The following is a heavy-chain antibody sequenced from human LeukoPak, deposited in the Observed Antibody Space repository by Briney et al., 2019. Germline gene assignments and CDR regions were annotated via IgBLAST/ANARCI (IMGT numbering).Heavy chain of an antibody. CDR3: ARDLWDLEQWLVRGWFDP. J-gene: IGHJ5*02. CDR1: GFTFSNYN. Sequence: PGGSLRLSCAASGFTFSNYNMNWVRQAPGKGLEWISFISYNHNYIYYADSVKGRFTISRDNAKNSLYLQMNSLRAEDTAVYYCARDLWDLEQWLVRGWFDPCGEGTLVTVSS. V-gene: IGHV3-21*01. D-gene: IGHD6-19*01. CDR2: ISYNHNYI.